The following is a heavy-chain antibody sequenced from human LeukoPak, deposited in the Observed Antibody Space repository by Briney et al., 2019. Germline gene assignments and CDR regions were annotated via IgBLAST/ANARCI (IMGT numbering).Heavy chain of an antibody. CDR3: ARGEFYCSSTSCYGLD. V-gene: IGHV3-7*04. CDR2: IKQDGSEK. J-gene: IGHJ4*02. D-gene: IGHD2-2*01. Sequence: GGSLRLSCAASGFTFSSYWMSWVRQAPGKGLERVANIKQDGSEKYYVDSVKGRFTIYRDNAKNSLYLQMNSLRAEDTAVYYCARGEFYCSSTSCYGLDWGQGTLVTVSS. CDR1: GFTFSSYW.